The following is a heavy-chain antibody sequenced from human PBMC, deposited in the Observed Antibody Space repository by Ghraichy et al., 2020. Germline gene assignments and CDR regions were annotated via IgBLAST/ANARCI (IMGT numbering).Heavy chain of an antibody. CDR2: IFYTGST. J-gene: IGHJ4*02. Sequence: SETLSLTCSVSGGSITSGNYFWGWFRQPPGKGLEWIGSIFYTGSTYYNPSLKSRVTISVDTSKNQFSLKLSSVTAADTAVYYCARTLGHNSGWYDNWGQGTLVSVSS. V-gene: IGHV4-39*01. CDR3: ARTLGHNSGWYDN. D-gene: IGHD6-19*01. CDR1: GGSITSGNYF.